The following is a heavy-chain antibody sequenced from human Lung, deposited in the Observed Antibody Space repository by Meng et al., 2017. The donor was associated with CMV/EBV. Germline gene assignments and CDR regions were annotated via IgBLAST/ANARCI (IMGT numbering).Heavy chain of an antibody. J-gene: IGHJ5*02. Sequence: ASVXVSCKASGYTFTGYYMHWVRQAPGQGLEWMGWINPNSGGTNYAQKFQGRVTMTRDTSISTAYMELSRLRSDDTAVYYCARGVGYCSSTSCQVWFDPWGQGXLVTVS. D-gene: IGHD2-2*01. CDR2: INPNSGGT. V-gene: IGHV1-2*02. CDR3: ARGVGYCSSTSCQVWFDP. CDR1: GYTFTGYY.